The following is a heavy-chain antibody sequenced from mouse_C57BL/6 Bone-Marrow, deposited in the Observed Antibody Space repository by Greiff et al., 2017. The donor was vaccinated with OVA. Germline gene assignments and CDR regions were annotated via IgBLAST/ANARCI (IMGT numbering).Heavy chain of an antibody. J-gene: IGHJ3*01. Sequence: VQLQQSDAELVKPGASVKISCKVSGYTFTDHTIHWMKQRPEQGLEWIGYIYPRDGSTKYNEKFKGKATLTADKSSSTAYMQLNSLTSEDSAVYFCARGRDNYYGSTWFAYWGQGTLVTVSA. CDR3: ARGRDNYYGSTWFAY. V-gene: IGHV1-78*01. CDR2: IYPRDGST. D-gene: IGHD1-1*01. CDR1: GYTFTDHT.